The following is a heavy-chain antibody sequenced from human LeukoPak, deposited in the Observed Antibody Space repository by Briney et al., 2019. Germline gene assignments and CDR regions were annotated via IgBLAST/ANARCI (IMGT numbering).Heavy chain of an antibody. Sequence: GASLQISCKCSGYIFTSYWIGWVRQLPGKGLEWMGIIYPGDSDTRYSPSFQGQVTISADKSISTAYLQWSSLKASDTAMYYCARGPHSGYRVDYWGQGTLVTVSS. D-gene: IGHD3-22*01. J-gene: IGHJ4*02. CDR1: GYIFTSYW. V-gene: IGHV5-51*01. CDR3: ARGPHSGYRVDY. CDR2: IYPGDSDT.